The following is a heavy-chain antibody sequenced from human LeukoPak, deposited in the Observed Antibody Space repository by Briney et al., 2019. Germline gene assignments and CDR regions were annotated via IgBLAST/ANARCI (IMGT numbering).Heavy chain of an antibody. J-gene: IGHJ5*02. CDR2: INHSGST. Sequence: SETLSLTCAVYGGSFSGYYWSWIRQPPGKGLEWIGEINHSGSTNYNPSLKSRVTISVDTSKNQFSLKLSSVTAADTAVYYCARGRDRVTRFDPWGQGTLATVSS. V-gene: IGHV4-34*01. CDR3: ARGRDRVTRFDP. CDR1: GGSFSGYY.